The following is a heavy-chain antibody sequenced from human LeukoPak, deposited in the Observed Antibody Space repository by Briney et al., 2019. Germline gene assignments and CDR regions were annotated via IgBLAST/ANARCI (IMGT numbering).Heavy chain of an antibody. CDR2: IYNSGST. Sequence: SETLSLTCTVSGASISSSSSYWGWLRQPPGKRLEWIGSIYNSGSTHYNPPLKSRVTISVDTSKNQFSLKLSSVTAADTAVYYCARDPANLPVPHFDLWGRGTLVTVSS. CDR3: ARDPANLPVPHFDL. V-gene: IGHV4-39*07. J-gene: IGHJ2*01. D-gene: IGHD2-8*01. CDR1: GASISSSSSY.